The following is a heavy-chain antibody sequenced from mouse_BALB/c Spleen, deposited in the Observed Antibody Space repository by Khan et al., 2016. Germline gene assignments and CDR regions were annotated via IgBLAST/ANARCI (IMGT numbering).Heavy chain of an antibody. CDR2: IDPANGNT. Sequence: VQLKQSGAELVKPGASVKLSCTASGFNIKDTYMHWVKQRPEQGLEWIGRIDPANGNTKYDPKFQGKATITADTSSNTAYLQLSSLTSEDTAFYYCVDSSGYWFAYWGQGTLVTVSA. D-gene: IGHD3-2*01. V-gene: IGHV14-3*02. CDR3: VDSSGYWFAY. CDR1: GFNIKDTY. J-gene: IGHJ3*01.